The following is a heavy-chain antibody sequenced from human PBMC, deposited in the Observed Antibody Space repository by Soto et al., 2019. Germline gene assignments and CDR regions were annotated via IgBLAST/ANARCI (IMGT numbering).Heavy chain of an antibody. CDR3: ARSSYYGSGSYSGKYYFDY. CDR1: GYSFTSYW. CDR2: IYPGDSDT. Sequence: PGESLKISCKGSGYSFTSYWIGWVRQMPGKGLEWMGIIYPGDSDTRYSPSLQGQVTISADKSISTAYLQWSSLKASDTAMYYCARSSYYGSGSYSGKYYFDYWGQGALVTV. D-gene: IGHD3-10*01. J-gene: IGHJ4*02. V-gene: IGHV5-51*01.